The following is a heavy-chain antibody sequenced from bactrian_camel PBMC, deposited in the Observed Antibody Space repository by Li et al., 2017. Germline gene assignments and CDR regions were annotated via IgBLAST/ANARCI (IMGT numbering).Heavy chain of an antibody. CDR1: GESRIPYC. D-gene: IGHD6*01. J-gene: IGHJ4*01. CDR2: IDSYGRT. CDR3: AADPRRKTDDNWHDAFWYMF. Sequence: VQLVESGGGSAQAGGSLRLSCVGSGESRIPYCMAWFRQLPGKEREGIANIDSYGRTTYADSVKGRFTISRNSAENTVYLHMTNLSPEDTAMYYCAADPRRKTDDNWHDAFWYMFWGHGTQVTVS. V-gene: IGHV3S53*01.